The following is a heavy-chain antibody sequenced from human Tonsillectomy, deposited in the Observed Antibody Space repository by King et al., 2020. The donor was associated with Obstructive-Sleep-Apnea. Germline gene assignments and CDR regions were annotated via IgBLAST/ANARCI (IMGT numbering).Heavy chain of an antibody. CDR3: ARGGSNFPFDY. CDR1: GFTFSDHY. V-gene: IGHV3-72*01. J-gene: IGHJ4*02. D-gene: IGHD1-26*01. CDR2: TSNKANSHSP. Sequence: VQLVESGGGLVQPGGSLRLSCAASGFTFSDHYMDWVRQPPGKGLEWIGRTSNKANSHSPEYAASVKDRFTISRDDSKNSLYLQMSSLKTDDTAGYYCARGGSNFPFDYWGQGTLVTVSS.